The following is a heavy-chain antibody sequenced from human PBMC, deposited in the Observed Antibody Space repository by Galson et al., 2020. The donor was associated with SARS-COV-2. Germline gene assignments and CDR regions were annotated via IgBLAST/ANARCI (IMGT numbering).Heavy chain of an antibody. CDR3: AKDKFSLTTRRHYFDY. Sequence: GESLKISCAASGFTFVNNGMHWVRQAPGKGLEWVALITYDGDFEFYADSVKGRFTVSRDNSKNTLYLQMNSLRPEDTAVYYCAKDKFSLTTRRHYFDYWGQGALVTVSS. D-gene: IGHD4-17*01. CDR2: ITYDGDFE. J-gene: IGHJ4*02. CDR1: GFTFVNNG. V-gene: IGHV3-30*18.